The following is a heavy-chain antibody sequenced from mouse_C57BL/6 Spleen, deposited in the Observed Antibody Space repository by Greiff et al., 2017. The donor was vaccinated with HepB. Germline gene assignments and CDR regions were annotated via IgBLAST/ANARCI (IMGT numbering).Heavy chain of an antibody. Sequence: LQQSGAELVRPGASVKMSCKASGYTFTSYNMHWVKQTPRQGLEWIGAIYPGNGDTSYNQKFKGKATLTVDKSSSTAYMQLSSLTSEDSAVYFCARSAYYDYDEAMDYWGQGTSVTVSS. CDR1: GYTFTSYN. J-gene: IGHJ4*01. D-gene: IGHD2-4*01. CDR2: IYPGNGDT. CDR3: ARSAYYDYDEAMDY. V-gene: IGHV1-12*01.